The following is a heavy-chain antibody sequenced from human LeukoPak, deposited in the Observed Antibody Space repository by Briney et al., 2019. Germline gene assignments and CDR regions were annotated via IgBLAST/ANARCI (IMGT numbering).Heavy chain of an antibody. D-gene: IGHD3-22*01. CDR2: IYYSGST. CDR3: AQLYYDSSGYYGGY. CDR1: GGSISSSSYY. V-gene: IGHV4-39*07. J-gene: IGHJ4*02. Sequence: SETLSLTCTVSGGSISSSSYYWGWIRQPPGKGLEWIGSIYYSGSTYYNPSLKSRVTISVDTSKNQFSLKLSSVTAADTAVYYCAQLYYDSSGYYGGYWGQGTLVTVSS.